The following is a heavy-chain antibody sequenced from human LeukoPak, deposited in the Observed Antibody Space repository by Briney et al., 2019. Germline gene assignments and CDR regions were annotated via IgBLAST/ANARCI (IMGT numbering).Heavy chain of an antibody. J-gene: IGHJ3*02. CDR3: ARVGGSNAFDI. CDR1: GFTFSSYW. D-gene: IGHD1-26*01. V-gene: IGHV3-74*01. Sequence: GGSLRLSCAASGFTFSSYWMSWVRQAPGKGLVWVSPINSDGSSTSYADSVKGRFAISRDNAKNTLSLQMNSLRAEDTAVYYCARVGGSNAFDIWGQGTMVIVSS. CDR2: INSDGSST.